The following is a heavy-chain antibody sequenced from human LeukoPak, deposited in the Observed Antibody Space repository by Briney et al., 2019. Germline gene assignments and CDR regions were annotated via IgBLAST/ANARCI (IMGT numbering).Heavy chain of an antibody. Sequence: SETLSLTCTVSGGSISGTSYYWSWIRQPPGKGLEWIGEINHSGSTNYNPSLKSRVTISVDTSKNQFSLKLSSVTAADTAVYYCARGARGIAREGYFDYWGQGTLVTVSS. D-gene: IGHD6-13*01. CDR2: INHSGST. CDR1: GGSISGTSYY. V-gene: IGHV4-39*07. CDR3: ARGARGIAREGYFDY. J-gene: IGHJ4*02.